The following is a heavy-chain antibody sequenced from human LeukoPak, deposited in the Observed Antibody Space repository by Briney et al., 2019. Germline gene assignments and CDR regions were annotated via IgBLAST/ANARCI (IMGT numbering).Heavy chain of an antibody. CDR3: ARDYGTHMSCFKAGGVCGAFDI. D-gene: IGHD2-8*02. CDR2: IWFDGSDK. CDR1: GFTFSNYA. V-gene: IGHV3-33*01. J-gene: IGHJ3*02. Sequence: QPGRSLRLSCAAAGFTFSNYAIHWVRQAPGKGLEWVAVIWFDGSDKYYADSVKGRFTISRDNSKNTVSLQMNSLRAEDTAVYYCARDYGTHMSCFKAGGVCGAFDIWGQGPMVTVSS.